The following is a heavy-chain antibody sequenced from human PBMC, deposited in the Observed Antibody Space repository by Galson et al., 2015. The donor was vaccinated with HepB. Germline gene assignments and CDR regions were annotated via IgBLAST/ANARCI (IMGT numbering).Heavy chain of an antibody. CDR1: GFTFSSYG. Sequence: SLRLSCAASGFTFSSYGMHWVRQAPGKGLEWVAVISYDGSNKYYADSVQGRFTISRDNSKNPLYLQMNSRRAEDTAVYYCAKDRLELRGALDFWGQGTLVTVSS. V-gene: IGHV3-30*18. CDR3: AKDRLELRGALDF. D-gene: IGHD1-7*01. CDR2: ISYDGSNK. J-gene: IGHJ4*02.